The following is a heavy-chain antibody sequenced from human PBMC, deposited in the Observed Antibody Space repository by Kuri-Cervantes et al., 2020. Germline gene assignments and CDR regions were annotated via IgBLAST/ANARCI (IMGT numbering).Heavy chain of an antibody. CDR2: ISSSSSTI. J-gene: IGHJ4*02. V-gene: IGHV3-48*01. CDR1: GFTFSSYS. CDR3: AKLQVVVVVAAADY. D-gene: IGHD2-15*01. Sequence: GESLKISCAASGFTFSSYSMNWVRQAPGKGLEWVSYISSSSSTIYYADSVKGRSTISRDNAKNSLYLQMSSLRAEDTAVYYCAKLQVVVVVAAADYWGQGTLVTVSS.